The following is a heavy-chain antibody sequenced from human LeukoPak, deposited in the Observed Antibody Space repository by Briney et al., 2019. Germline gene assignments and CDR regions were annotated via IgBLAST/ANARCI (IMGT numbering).Heavy chain of an antibody. CDR3: AKDYYDETDY. V-gene: IGHV3-23*01. CDR1: GFTFSGSA. CDR2: ISGSGGST. D-gene: IGHD3-22*01. Sequence: GGSLRLSCAASGFTFSGSALHWVRQAPGKGLEWVSAISGSGGSTYYADSVKGRFTISRDNSKNTLYLQMNSLRAEDTAVYYCAKDYYDETDYWGQGTLVTVSS. J-gene: IGHJ4*02.